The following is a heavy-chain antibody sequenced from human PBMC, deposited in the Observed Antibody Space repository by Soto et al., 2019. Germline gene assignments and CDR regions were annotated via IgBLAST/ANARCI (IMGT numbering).Heavy chain of an antibody. CDR1: GFTFSSYG. Sequence: QVQLVESGGGVVQPGRSLRLSCAASGFTFSSYGMHWVRQAPGKGLEWVAVISYDGSNKYYADSVKGRFTISRDNSKNTLYLQMNSLRAEDTAVYYCAKAWGWGSGWYGADWYFDLWGRGTLVTVSS. V-gene: IGHV3-30*18. CDR3: AKAWGWGSGWYGADWYFDL. J-gene: IGHJ2*01. D-gene: IGHD6-19*01. CDR2: ISYDGSNK.